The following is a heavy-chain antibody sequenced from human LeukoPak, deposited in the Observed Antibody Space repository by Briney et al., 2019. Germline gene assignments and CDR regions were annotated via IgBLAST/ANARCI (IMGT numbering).Heavy chain of an antibody. CDR2: INPNSGGT. CDR3: AREGVLNLLWFGELSVNWFDP. D-gene: IGHD3-10*01. V-gene: IGHV1-2*02. J-gene: IGHJ5*02. Sequence: ASVKVSCKASGYTFTGYYMHWVRQAPGQGLEWMGWINPNSGGTNYAQKFQGRVTMTRDTSISTAYMELSRLRSDDTAVYYCAREGVLNLLWFGELSVNWFDPWGQGTLVTVSS. CDR1: GYTFTGYY.